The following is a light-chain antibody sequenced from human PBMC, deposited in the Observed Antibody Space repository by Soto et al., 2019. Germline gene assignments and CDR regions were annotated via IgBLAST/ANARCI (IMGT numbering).Light chain of an antibody. CDR2: AAS. Sequence: IRMTQSPSSLSASTGDRVTITGVASQGIDTSLAWYQQKPGKAPELLIYAASNLQSGVPSRFSGSGFGTDFTLTISSLQPEDFATYYCQQSHSPPLTFGGGTKVDI. CDR1: QGIDTS. J-gene: IGKJ4*01. V-gene: IGKV1-39*01. CDR3: QQSHSPPLT.